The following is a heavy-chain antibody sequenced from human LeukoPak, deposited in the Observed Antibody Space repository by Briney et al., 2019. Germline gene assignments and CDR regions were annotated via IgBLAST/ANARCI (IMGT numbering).Heavy chain of an antibody. V-gene: IGHV3-53*01. J-gene: IGHJ3*01. CDR1: AFTVSTNY. D-gene: IGHD4-17*01. CDR2: IYSDGTT. Sequence: GGSLRLSCAASAFTVSTNYMSWVRQVPGKGLEWVSVIYSDGTTYYADSVKGRFTISRDNSKNTVYLQMNSLRAEDTAAYYCAREVKAFGDHGAFDVWGQGTMVTVSS. CDR3: AREVKAFGDHGAFDV.